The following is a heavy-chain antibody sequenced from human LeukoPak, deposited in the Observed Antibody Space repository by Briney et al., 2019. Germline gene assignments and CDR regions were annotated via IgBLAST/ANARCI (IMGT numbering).Heavy chain of an antibody. CDR1: GFTVSSNY. CDR2: IYSDGST. CDR3: ARGTPGADYYYGMDV. J-gene: IGHJ6*02. D-gene: IGHD2-8*02. V-gene: IGHV3-53*01. Sequence: GGSLRFSCAASGFTVSSNYMSWVRQAPGKGLEWVSVIYSDGSTYYADSVKGRFTISRDTSKNTLYLQMNSLRVEDTAVYFCARGTPGADYYYGMDVWGQGTTVTVSS.